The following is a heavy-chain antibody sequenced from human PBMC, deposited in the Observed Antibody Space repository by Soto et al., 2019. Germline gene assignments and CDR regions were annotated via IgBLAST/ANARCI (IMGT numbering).Heavy chain of an antibody. V-gene: IGHV3-23*01. CDR3: VKDVGYGFILFDY. J-gene: IGHJ4*02. CDR2: VNGGGDST. D-gene: IGHD3-10*01. Sequence: EAQVLESGGDLVQPGGSLRLSCIASGFTFSSFGMTWVRQAPGTGLEWVSTVNGGGDSTHYADSVKGRFSIFRDNSKNTVYLQMNSLRAEDTAIYYCVKDVGYGFILFDYWGQGTLVTVSS. CDR1: GFTFSSFG.